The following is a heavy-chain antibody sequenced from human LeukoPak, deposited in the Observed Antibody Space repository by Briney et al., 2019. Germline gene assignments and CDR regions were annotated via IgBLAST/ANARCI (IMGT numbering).Heavy chain of an antibody. V-gene: IGHV5-51*01. CDR3: ARRWGDTSGYYNVFHH. Sequence: GETLKSSSCTSCDNFSNHWVGWWRQTPGKSVEEMVTISPSTPETRLSPSFEGKVIIAAATSINTASLQWNSLKASATAIYYCARRWGDTSGYYNVFHHWGQGTLVTVSS. D-gene: IGHD3-22*01. CDR2: ISPSTPET. CDR1: CDNFSNHW. J-gene: IGHJ4*02.